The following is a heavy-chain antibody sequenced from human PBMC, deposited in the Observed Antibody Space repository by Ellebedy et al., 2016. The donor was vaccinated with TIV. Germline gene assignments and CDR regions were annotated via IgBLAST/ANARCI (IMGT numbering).Heavy chain of an antibody. V-gene: IGHV4-31*03. J-gene: IGHJ4*02. CDR1: DDSISSSGYY. CDR3: VKLGPGVQSYFR. Sequence: MPSETLSLTCTVSDDSISSSGYYWSWIRQHPGKGLEWIGYIHYSGSTFYNPSLRSRVTISLDTSKNQFSVKLSSVTAADTAVYYCVKLGPGVQSYFRWGQGTLVTVSS. D-gene: IGHD2/OR15-2a*01. CDR2: IHYSGST.